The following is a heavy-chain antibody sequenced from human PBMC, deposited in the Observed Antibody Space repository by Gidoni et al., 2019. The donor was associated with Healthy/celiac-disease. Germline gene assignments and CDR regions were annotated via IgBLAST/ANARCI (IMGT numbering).Heavy chain of an antibody. J-gene: IGHJ4*02. CDR1: GFTFSSYE. D-gene: IGHD1-26*01. V-gene: IGHV3-48*03. CDR2: ISSSGSTI. Sequence: EVQLVESGGGLVQPGGSLRLSCAASGFTFSSYEMNWVRQAPGKGLEWVSYISSSGSTIYYADSVKGRFTISRDNAKNSLYLQMNSLRAEDTAVYYCARDDFSGSYPPNFDYWGQGTLVTVSS. CDR3: ARDDFSGSYPPNFDY.